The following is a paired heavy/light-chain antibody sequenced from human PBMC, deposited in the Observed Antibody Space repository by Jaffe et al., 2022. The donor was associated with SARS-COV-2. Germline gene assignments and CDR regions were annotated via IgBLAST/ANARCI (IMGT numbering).Light chain of an antibody. Sequence: DIRMTQSPSSLSASVGDRVTITCRASQGISVYLAWFQQKPGKAPRSLIYAASSLQIGVPSKFSGSGSGTDFTLTISGLQPEDSATYYCQQYYGYPFTFGPGTKVDIK. V-gene: IGKV1-16*02. J-gene: IGKJ3*01. CDR1: QGISVY. CDR3: QQYYGYPFT. CDR2: AAS.
Heavy chain of an antibody. CDR1: GYTFTNHG. CDR2: INTKTGKP. V-gene: IGHV7-4-1*02. CDR3: ARVGDYGDYGGRY. D-gene: IGHD4-17*01. J-gene: IGHJ4*02. Sequence: QVQLVQSGSEVKKPGASVRISCRASGYTFTNHGITWVRQAPGQGLEWMGWINTKTGKPTYAQGFTGRMVFSLDTSVNTTFLQISSLKPEDTALYFCARVGDYGDYGGRYWGQGTLVTVSS.